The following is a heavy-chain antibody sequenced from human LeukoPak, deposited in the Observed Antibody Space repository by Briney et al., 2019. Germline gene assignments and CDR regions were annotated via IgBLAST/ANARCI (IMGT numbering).Heavy chain of an antibody. D-gene: IGHD1-20*01. CDR2: IYYSGST. Sequence: SETLSLTCTVSGGSISSYYWSWIRQPPGKGLEWIGYIYYSGSTNYNPSLKSRVTISVDTSKNQFSLKLSSVTAADTAVYYCAGHGITGIKFYYYYGMDVWGQGTTVTVSS. CDR1: GGSISSYY. J-gene: IGHJ6*02. CDR3: AGHGITGIKFYYYYGMDV. V-gene: IGHV4-59*08.